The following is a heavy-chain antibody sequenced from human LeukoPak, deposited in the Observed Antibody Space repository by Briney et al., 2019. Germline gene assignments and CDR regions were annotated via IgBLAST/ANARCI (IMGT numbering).Heavy chain of an antibody. J-gene: IGHJ4*02. Sequence: ASVKVSCKASGGTFSSYAISWVRQAPGQGLEWMGGIIPIFGTANYAQKFQGRVTIIADESTSTAYMELSSLRSEDTAVYYCARVQYQLLQGLDYWGQGTLVTVSS. CDR2: IIPIFGTA. CDR1: GGTFSSYA. V-gene: IGHV1-69*13. D-gene: IGHD2-2*01. CDR3: ARVQYQLLQGLDY.